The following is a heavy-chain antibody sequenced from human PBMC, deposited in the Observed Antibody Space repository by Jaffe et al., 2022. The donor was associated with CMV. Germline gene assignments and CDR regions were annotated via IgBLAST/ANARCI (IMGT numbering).Heavy chain of an antibody. CDR3: ASGRENGAYFHL. D-gene: IGHD4-17*01. V-gene: IGHV3-48*03. CDR1: GFTFSNYE. CDR2: ISSSGDNT. J-gene: IGHJ1*01. Sequence: EVYLMESGGGSVQPGGSRRLSCAASGFTFSNYEMNWVRQTPGKGLEWVANISSSGDNTHYGDSVKGRFSISRDNAKTSLFLQMNSLRGDDTGVYYCASGRENGAYFHLWGQGTVVTVSS.